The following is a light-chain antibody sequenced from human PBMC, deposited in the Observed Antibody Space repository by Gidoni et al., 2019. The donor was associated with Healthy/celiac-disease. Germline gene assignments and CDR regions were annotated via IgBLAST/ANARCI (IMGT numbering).Light chain of an antibody. J-gene: IGKJ4*01. V-gene: IGKV1-13*02. CDR1: QGISSA. Sequence: AIQLTQSPSSLSASVGDRVTITCRASQGISSAVAWYQQKPGKAPKLLIYDASSLESVVPSRFSGSGSGTDFTLTISSLQHEDFATYYCQQFNSYPLTFCGGTKVEIK. CDR3: QQFNSYPLT. CDR2: DAS.